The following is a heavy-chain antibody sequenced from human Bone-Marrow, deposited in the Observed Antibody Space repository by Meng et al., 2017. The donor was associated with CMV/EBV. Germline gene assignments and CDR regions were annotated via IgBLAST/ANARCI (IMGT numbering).Heavy chain of an antibody. J-gene: IGHJ4*02. D-gene: IGHD3-3*01. CDR3: AKENYDFWSGYYQNYFDY. Sequence: GESLKISCTASGFTFSDFYMSWIRQAPGKGLEWVSAISGSGGSTYYADSVKGRFTISRDNSKNTLYLQMNSLRAEDTAVYYCAKENYDFWSGYYQNYFDYWGQGTLVTVSS. V-gene: IGHV3-23*01. CDR2: ISGSGGST. CDR1: GFTFSDFY.